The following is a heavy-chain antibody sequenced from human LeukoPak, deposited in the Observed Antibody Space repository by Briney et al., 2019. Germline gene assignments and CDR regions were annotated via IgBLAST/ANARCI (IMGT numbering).Heavy chain of an antibody. V-gene: IGHV3-21*01. CDR3: ASGTVAGTGEFDY. J-gene: IGHJ4*02. Sequence: GGSLRLSCAASGFTFSSYSMNWVRQAPGKGLEWVSSISSSSSYIYYADSVKGRFTISRDNAKNSLYLQMNSLRAEDTAVYYCASGTVAGTGEFDYWGQGTLVTVSS. D-gene: IGHD6-19*01. CDR1: GFTFSSYS. CDR2: ISSSSSYI.